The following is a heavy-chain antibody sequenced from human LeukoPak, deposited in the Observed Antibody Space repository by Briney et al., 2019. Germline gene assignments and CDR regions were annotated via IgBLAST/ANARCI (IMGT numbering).Heavy chain of an antibody. D-gene: IGHD3-16*01. CDR3: ARGGDVGGSQPEYLQH. V-gene: IGHV1-69*04. CDR2: IIPILGIA. CDR1: GGTFSSYA. J-gene: IGHJ1*01. Sequence: SVKVSCKASGGTFSSYAISWVRQAPGQGLEWMGRIIPILGIANYAQKFQGRVTITADKSTSTAYMELSSLRSEDTAVYYCARGGDVGGSQPEYLQHWGQGTLVTVSS.